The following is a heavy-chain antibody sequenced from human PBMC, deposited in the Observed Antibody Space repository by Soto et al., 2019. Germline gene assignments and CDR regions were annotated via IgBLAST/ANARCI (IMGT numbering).Heavy chain of an antibody. CDR3: ATAAYSTSGYDF. CDR2: INPSGGST. J-gene: IGHJ4*02. D-gene: IGHD6-13*01. Sequence: GASVKVSCKASGGTFSSYAISWVRQAPGQGLEWMGLINPSGGSTSYAQKFQGRVTMTRDTSTSTVHMELRSLGFEDRAVYYCATAAYSTSGYDFWGQGTLVTVS. V-gene: IGHV1-46*01. CDR1: GGTFSSYA.